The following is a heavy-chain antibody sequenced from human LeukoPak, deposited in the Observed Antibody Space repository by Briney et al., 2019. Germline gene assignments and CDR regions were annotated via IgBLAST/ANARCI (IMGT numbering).Heavy chain of an antibody. CDR1: GFTFDDYA. CDR3: AKDRGSGWYYFDY. D-gene: IGHD6-19*01. V-gene: IGHV3-9*01. CDR2: ISWNSGTI. J-gene: IGHJ4*02. Sequence: GGSLRLSCAASGFTFDDYAMHWVRQAPGKGLEWVSGISWNSGTIGYADSVKGLFTISRDNAKNSLNLQMNSLRAEDTALYYCAKDRGSGWYYFDYWGQGTLVTVSS.